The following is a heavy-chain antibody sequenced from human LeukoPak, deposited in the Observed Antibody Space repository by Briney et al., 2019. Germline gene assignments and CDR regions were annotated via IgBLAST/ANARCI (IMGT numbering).Heavy chain of an antibody. CDR3: ARVPAPMITFGGVIGYYYYYYMDV. CDR2: IYTSGST. CDR1: GGSISSYY. V-gene: IGHV4-4*07. Sequence: PSETLSLTCTVSGGSISSYYWSWIRQPAGKGLEWIGRIYTSGSTNYNPSLKSRVTMSVDTSKNQFSLKLSSVTAADTAVYYCARVPAPMITFGGVIGYYYYYYMDVWGKGTTVTVSS. J-gene: IGHJ6*03. D-gene: IGHD3-16*02.